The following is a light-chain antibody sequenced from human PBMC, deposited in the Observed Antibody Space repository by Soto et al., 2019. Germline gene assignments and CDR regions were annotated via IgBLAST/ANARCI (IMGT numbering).Light chain of an antibody. CDR1: SSDVGAYNY. V-gene: IGLV2-11*01. CDR2: DVT. CDR3: YSHSGTYSVYF. J-gene: IGLJ1*01. Sequence: QSALTQPLSVSGSPGQSVTISCVGTSSDVGAYNYVSWYQVHPGKVPRPIIYDVTKRPSGVPDRYSGSNSGNTASLTLSGLQAEDEADYFCYSHSGTYSVYFFGRGTKVTVL.